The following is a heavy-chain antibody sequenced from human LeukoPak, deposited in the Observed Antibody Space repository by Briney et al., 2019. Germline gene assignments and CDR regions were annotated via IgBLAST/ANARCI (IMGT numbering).Heavy chain of an antibody. V-gene: IGHV4-61*02. D-gene: IGHD4-11*01. CDR1: GVSISSGSNY. CDR2: IYTSGCT. CDR3: ARAYDYSKLVYYCMDV. Sequence: SETLSLTCTVSGVSISSGSNYWSWLRQPAGKGLEWIGRIYTSGCTNYNPSLKSRVTILVDTSKNQFSLKLSSVTAADTVVYYCARAYDYSKLVYYCMDVWGQGTTVTVSS. J-gene: IGHJ6*02.